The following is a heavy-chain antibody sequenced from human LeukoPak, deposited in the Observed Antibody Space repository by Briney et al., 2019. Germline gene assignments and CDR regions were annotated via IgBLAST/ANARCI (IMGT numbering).Heavy chain of an antibody. CDR3: ARDRVSSGWPDDWGAFDI. V-gene: IGHV3-30*02. CDR1: GFTFSGYG. D-gene: IGHD6-19*01. CDR2: IWYDGSNK. Sequence: GGSLRLSCAASGFTFSGYGMHWVRQAPGKGLEWVAFIWYDGSNKYYADSVKDRFTSSRDNSKNTLYLQMNSLRAEDTAVYYCARDRVSSGWPDDWGAFDIWGQGTMVTVSS. J-gene: IGHJ3*02.